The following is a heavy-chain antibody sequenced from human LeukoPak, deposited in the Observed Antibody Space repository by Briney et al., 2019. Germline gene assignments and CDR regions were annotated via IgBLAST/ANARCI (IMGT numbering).Heavy chain of an antibody. J-gene: IGHJ4*02. CDR3: AKGRGSANSGSNY. Sequence: GGSLRLSCAASGFVFRSYAMNWVRQAPGKGLEWVSGFSASGANTYYADSVKGRFTISRDNSGSMLYLQMNSLRGDDTAVYFCAKGRGSANSGSNYWGQGTLVTVSS. CDR2: FSASGANT. CDR1: GFVFRSYA. D-gene: IGHD1-26*01. V-gene: IGHV3-23*01.